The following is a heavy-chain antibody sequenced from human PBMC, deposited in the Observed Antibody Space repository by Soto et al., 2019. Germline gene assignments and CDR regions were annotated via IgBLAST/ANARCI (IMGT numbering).Heavy chain of an antibody. D-gene: IGHD4-17*01. CDR2: ISGSGGST. V-gene: IGHV3-23*01. CDR1: GFTVSSYT. Sequence: SLRLSCSAYGFTVSSYTMSWVRQAPGKGLEWVSAISGSGGSTYYADSVKGLFTISRDNSKNTLYLQMNSLRAEHTAVYYCAKGYGDYGGGFDYWGQGTLVTVSS. J-gene: IGHJ4*02. CDR3: AKGYGDYGGGFDY.